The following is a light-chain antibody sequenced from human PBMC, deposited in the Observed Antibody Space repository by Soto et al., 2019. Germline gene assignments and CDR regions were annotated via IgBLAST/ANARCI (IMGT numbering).Light chain of an antibody. J-gene: IGKJ1*01. CDR3: KQRYKTWT. CDR1: HSLLHSNGYNY. CDR2: LGS. V-gene: IGKV2-28*01. Sequence: DILMTQSPLSLPVTTGEPASISCRSSHSLLHSNGYNYLDWYLQKPGQAPKLLIYLGSNRATGVPDRFSGSGSGTDFTLKISSLQAEDFAIYYCKQRYKTWTFGQGTKVDIK.